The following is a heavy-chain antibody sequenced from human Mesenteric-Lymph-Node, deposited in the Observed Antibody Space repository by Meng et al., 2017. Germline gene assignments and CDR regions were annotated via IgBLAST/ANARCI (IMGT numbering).Heavy chain of an antibody. CDR3: ARDRGGLGAFDY. D-gene: IGHD5-12*01. CDR1: GGSISTSGYY. Sequence: VQLPESGPGLVKPSETLSLTCTVSGGSISTSGYYWGWIRQPPGKGLEWIGYIYYSGSTYYNPSLKSRVTISVDTSKNQFSLKLSSVTAADTAVYYCARDRGGLGAFDYWGQGTLVTVSS. CDR2: IYYSGST. J-gene: IGHJ4*02. V-gene: IGHV4-30-4*08.